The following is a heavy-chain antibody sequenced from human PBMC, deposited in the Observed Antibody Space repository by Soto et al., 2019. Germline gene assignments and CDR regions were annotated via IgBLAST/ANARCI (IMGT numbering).Heavy chain of an antibody. CDR1: GGSISNYY. CDR3: ARGRGSGSNWYFDL. D-gene: IGHD3-22*01. V-gene: IGHV4-59*01. CDR2: IYYSGST. Sequence: QVQLQESGPGLVKPSETLSLTCTVSGGSISNYYWSWIRQPPGKGLEWIGYIYYSGSTNYNPSLKSRVTISVDTSKSQFSLKLTSLTAADTAVYYCARGRGSGSNWYFDLWGRGTLVTVSS. J-gene: IGHJ2*01.